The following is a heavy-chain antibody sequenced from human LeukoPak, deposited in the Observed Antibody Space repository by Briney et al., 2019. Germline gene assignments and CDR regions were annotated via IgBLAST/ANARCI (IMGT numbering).Heavy chain of an antibody. J-gene: IGHJ4*02. CDR3: ARAPSNSWFGY. D-gene: IGHD6-13*01. V-gene: IGHV1-2*02. Sequence: ASVKVSCKASGYTFTGYYMHWVRQAPGQGLEWMGWINPNSGDTNYAQKFQGRATMTRDTSITTAYMKLSSLRSDDTAVYYCARAPSNSWFGYWGQGTLVTVSS. CDR1: GYTFTGYY. CDR2: INPNSGDT.